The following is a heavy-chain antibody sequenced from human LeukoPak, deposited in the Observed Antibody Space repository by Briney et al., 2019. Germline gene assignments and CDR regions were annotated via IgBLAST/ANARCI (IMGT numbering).Heavy chain of an antibody. D-gene: IGHD1-26*01. V-gene: IGHV4-30-4*01. CDR3: ARVSDSDLFFDY. CDR1: GGSFSSGDYY. J-gene: IGHJ4*02. CDR2: IYYSGST. Sequence: PSETLSLTCTVSGGSFSSGDYYWSWIRQPPGKGLEWIGYIYYSGSTSYNPSLKSRLIISISTSKNQFSLRLSSVTAADTAVYYCARVSDSDLFFDYWGQGTLVTVSS.